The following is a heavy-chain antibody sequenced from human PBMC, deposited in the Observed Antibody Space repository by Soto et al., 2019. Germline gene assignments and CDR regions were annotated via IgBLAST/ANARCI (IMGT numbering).Heavy chain of an antibody. D-gene: IGHD1-1*01. V-gene: IGHV3-21*01. Sequence: SAGSLRLSCAASGFTFNSYSVNWVRQAPGKGPEWVASISSGSVYIDFADSVKGRFTISRDDVTNSVSLQMDSLRVEDTGIYYCARYDAFKAFDLWGQGTMVTVSS. J-gene: IGHJ3*01. CDR2: ISSGSVYI. CDR1: GFTFNSYS. CDR3: ARYDAFKAFDL.